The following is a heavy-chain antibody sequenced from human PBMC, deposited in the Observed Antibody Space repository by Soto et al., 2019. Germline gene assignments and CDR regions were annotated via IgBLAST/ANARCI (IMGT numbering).Heavy chain of an antibody. D-gene: IGHD5-18*01. CDR2: IYYSGST. CDR3: ARVIYGYSYGYVGPEGNPPYYYYGMDV. Sequence: SETLSLTCTVSGGSISSYYWSWIRQPPGKGLEWIGYIYYSGSTNYNPSLKSRVTISVDTSKNQFSLKLSSVTAADTAVYYCARVIYGYSYGYVGPEGNPPYYYYGMDVWGQGTTVTVSS. V-gene: IGHV4-59*01. J-gene: IGHJ6*02. CDR1: GGSISSYY.